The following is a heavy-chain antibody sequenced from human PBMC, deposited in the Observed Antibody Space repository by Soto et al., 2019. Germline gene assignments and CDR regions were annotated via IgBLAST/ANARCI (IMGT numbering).Heavy chain of an antibody. Sequence: SETLSLTCPVSGYSISIGNYWGWIRQPPGKRLEWIGSIYQSGRTYYNPSLRSRATISVDTSKNQFSLKLSSVTAADTAVYYCARALGDPLYYFDCWGKGILVTVSS. D-gene: IGHD1-26*01. CDR2: IYQSGRT. CDR1: GYSISIGNY. J-gene: IGHJ4*02. CDR3: ARALGDPLYYFDC. V-gene: IGHV4-38-2*02.